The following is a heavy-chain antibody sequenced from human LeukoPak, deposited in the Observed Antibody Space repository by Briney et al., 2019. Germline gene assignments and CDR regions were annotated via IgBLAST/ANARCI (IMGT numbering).Heavy chain of an antibody. CDR1: GFTFSSHA. CDR2: ISYDGSFQ. Sequence: GGSLRLSCAASGFTFSSHAMHWVRQAPGKGLEWVALISYDGSFQYYADSVKGRFTISRDNSKNTLYLQMNSLRAEDTAVYYCARDSSGYCDYWGQGTLVTVSS. V-gene: IGHV3-30*01. J-gene: IGHJ4*02. CDR3: ARDSSGYCDY. D-gene: IGHD3-22*01.